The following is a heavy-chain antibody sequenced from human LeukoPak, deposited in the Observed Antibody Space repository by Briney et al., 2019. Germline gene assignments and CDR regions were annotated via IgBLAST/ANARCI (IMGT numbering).Heavy chain of an antibody. CDR2: IYYSGST. CDR1: GGSISGSSYY. CDR3: ARVTIFGVVTIPKFVAFDI. Sequence: SETLSLTCTVSGGSISGSSYYLGWIRQPPGKGLEWIGSIYYSGSTYYNPSLKSRVTISVDTSKNQFSLKLSSVTAADTAVYYCARVTIFGVVTIPKFVAFDIWGQGTMVTVSS. V-gene: IGHV4-39*01. D-gene: IGHD3-3*01. J-gene: IGHJ3*02.